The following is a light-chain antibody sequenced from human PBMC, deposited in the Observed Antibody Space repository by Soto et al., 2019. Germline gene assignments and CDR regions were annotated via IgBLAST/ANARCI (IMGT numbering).Light chain of an antibody. CDR1: SSNVGSYKL. CDR3: CSSGGSPTYV. CDR2: EVN. J-gene: IGLJ1*01. V-gene: IGLV2-23*02. Sequence: QSVLTQPASVSGSPGQSITISCTGTSSNVGSYKLVSWYQQHPGKAPKLMIFEVNKRPSGVSNRFSGSKSGNTASLTISGPKVEDEADYYCCSSGGSPTYVFGTGTKLTVL.